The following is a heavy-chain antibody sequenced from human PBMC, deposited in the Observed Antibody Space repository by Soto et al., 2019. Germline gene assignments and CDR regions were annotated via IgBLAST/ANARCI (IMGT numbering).Heavy chain of an antibody. CDR2: INSDGSVS. CDR1: GFTFSNYW. Sequence: EVQLVESGGGLVQPGGSLRLSCAASGFTFSNYWMYWVRQAPGKGLVWVSRINSDGSVSSYADSVKGRLTISRDNVKNTLYLQMDSLRAAATAVYYCARGDCVGGTCYSLAGSFYSYMDVWGKGTTVTVFS. J-gene: IGHJ6*03. CDR3: ARGDCVGGTCYSLAGSFYSYMDV. V-gene: IGHV3-74*01. D-gene: IGHD2-15*01.